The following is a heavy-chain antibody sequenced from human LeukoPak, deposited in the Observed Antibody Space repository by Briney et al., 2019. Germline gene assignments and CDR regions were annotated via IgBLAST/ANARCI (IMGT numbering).Heavy chain of an antibody. CDR2: IYYSGST. D-gene: IGHD3-10*01. J-gene: IGHJ4*02. CDR1: GGSISSYY. V-gene: IGHV4-59*08. CDR3: ARQGSYGSGSYIVDY. Sequence: SETPSLTCTVSGGSISSYYWSWIRQPPGKGLEWIGYIYYSGSTNYNPSLKSRVTISVDTSKNQFSLKLSSVTAADTAVYYCARQGSYGSGSYIVDYWGQGTLVTVSS.